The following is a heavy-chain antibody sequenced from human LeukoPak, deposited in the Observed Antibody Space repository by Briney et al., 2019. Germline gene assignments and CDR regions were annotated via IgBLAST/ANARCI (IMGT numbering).Heavy chain of an antibody. CDR1: GVSISSGSYY. Sequence: SETLSLTCTVSGVSISSGSYYWSWLRQPAGKGLVWIGRIYTSGSTNYNPSLKSRVTISVDTSKNQFSLKLSSVTAADTAVYYCARASTISKGSYYYYMDGCGKGTTVTVSS. CDR3: ARASTISKGSYYYYMDG. V-gene: IGHV4-61*02. J-gene: IGHJ6*03. D-gene: IGHD3-3*01. CDR2: IYTSGST.